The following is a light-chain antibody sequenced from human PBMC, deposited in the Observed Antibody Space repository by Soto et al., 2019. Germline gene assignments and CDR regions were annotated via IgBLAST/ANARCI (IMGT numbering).Light chain of an antibody. CDR1: SSDVGAYKY. CDR3: SSYAGNNNFVV. CDR2: EVT. V-gene: IGLV2-8*01. J-gene: IGLJ2*01. Sequence: QSALTQPPSVSGSPGQSVTISCTGTSSDVGAYKYVSWYQQHPGKAPKLMIYEVTKRPSGVPGRFSGSKSGNTASLTVSGLQAEDEADYYCSSYAGNNNFVVFGGGTKVTVL.